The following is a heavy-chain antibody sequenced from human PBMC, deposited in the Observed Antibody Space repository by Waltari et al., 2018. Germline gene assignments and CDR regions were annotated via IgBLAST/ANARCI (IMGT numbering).Heavy chain of an antibody. D-gene: IGHD2-15*01. V-gene: IGHV4-31*03. CDR1: GGSISSGGYY. CDR3: ARERGYCSGGSCHFYYYYMDV. CDR2: IDDSGST. J-gene: IGHJ6*03. Sequence: QVQLQESGPGLVKPSQTLSLTCTVSGGSISSGGYYWSWIRQHPGKGLEWIGYIDDSGSTYYNPSLKSRVTISVDTSKNQFSLKLSSVTAADTAVYYCARERGYCSGGSCHFYYYYMDVWGKGTTVTVSS.